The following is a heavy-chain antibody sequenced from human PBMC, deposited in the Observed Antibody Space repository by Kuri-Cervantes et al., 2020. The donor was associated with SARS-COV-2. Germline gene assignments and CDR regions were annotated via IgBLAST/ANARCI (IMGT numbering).Heavy chain of an antibody. J-gene: IGHJ4*02. CDR2: MYYTEST. CDR1: GGSITNYY. Sequence: SETLSLTCTVSGGSITNYYWTWVRQPPGKGLEWIGYMYYTESTNYYPSLKGRVTVSVDTSKNQFSLKLSSVTAADTAVYYCARGARPGGEEMATIVHFDYWGQGTLVTVSS. CDR3: ARGARPGGEEMATIVHFDY. D-gene: IGHD5-24*01. V-gene: IGHV4-59*12.